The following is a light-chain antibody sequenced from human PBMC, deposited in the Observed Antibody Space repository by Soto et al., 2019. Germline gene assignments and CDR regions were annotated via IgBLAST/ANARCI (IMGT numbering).Light chain of an antibody. CDR1: QSVSSN. CDR2: GAS. J-gene: IGKJ3*01. V-gene: IGKV3-15*01. CDR3: QHYYNWPFT. Sequence: EIVMTQSPAILSVSPGERATLSCRASQSVSSNLAWYQQQPCQAPRLLIYGASTRATAITTRFSGSGSATESTLTISSVLSEEFAAYYCQHYYNWPFTFGPGTKVDI.